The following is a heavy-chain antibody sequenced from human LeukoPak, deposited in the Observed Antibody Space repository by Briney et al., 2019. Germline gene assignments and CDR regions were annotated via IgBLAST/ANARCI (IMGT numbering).Heavy chain of an antibody. J-gene: IGHJ4*02. Sequence: ASVKVSCKASGYTFTSYGISWVRQAPGQGLEWMGWISAYNGNTNYAQKLQGRVTMTRDMSTSTVYMELSSLRSEDTAVYYCAIVGYSSSYPFDYWGQGTLVTVSS. CDR2: ISAYNGNT. V-gene: IGHV1-18*01. CDR3: AIVGYSSSYPFDY. D-gene: IGHD6-13*01. CDR1: GYTFTSYG.